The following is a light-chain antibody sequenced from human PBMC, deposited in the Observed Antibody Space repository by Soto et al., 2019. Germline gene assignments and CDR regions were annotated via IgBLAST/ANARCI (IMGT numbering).Light chain of an antibody. V-gene: IGKV1-39*01. CDR2: AAS. CDR1: QSISSY. Sequence: DIQITQSPSSLSASVGDRVXXTXRASQSISSYLNWYQQKPGKAPKLLIYAASSLQSGVPSRFSGSGSGTDFTLTISCLQSEDFATYYCQQYYSYPYTFGQGTKV. J-gene: IGKJ2*01. CDR3: QQYYSYPYT.